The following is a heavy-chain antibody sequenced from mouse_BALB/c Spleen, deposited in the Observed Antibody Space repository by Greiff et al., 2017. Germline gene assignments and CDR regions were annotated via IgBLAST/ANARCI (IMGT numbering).Heavy chain of an antibody. V-gene: IGHV1S29*02. CDR3: ASLYGYPYYFDY. J-gene: IGHJ2*01. CDR2: IYPYNGGT. D-gene: IGHD2-2*01. CDR1: GYTFTDYN. Sequence: VQLQQSGPELVKPGASVKISCKASGYTFTDYNMHWVKQSHGKSLEWIGYIYPYNGGTGYNQKFKSKATLTVDNSSSTAYMELRSLTSEDSAVYYCASLYGYPYYFDYWGQGTTLTVSS.